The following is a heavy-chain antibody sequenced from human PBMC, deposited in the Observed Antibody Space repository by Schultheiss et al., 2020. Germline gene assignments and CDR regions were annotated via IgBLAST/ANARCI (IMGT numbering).Heavy chain of an antibody. V-gene: IGHV4-61*08. Sequence: SETLSLTCTVSGGSISSGDYYWSWIRQPPGKGLEWIGYIYYSGGAKYNPSLRSRVTMSIDTSNNQFSLKLTSVTAADTAVYYCARNLNDNSLDPWGQGTLVTVSS. J-gene: IGHJ5*02. CDR1: GGSISSGDYY. CDR3: ARNLNDNSLDP. D-gene: IGHD1-1*01. CDR2: IYYSGGA.